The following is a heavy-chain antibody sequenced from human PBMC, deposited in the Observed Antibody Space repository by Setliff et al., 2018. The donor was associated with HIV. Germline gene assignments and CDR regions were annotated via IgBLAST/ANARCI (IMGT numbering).Heavy chain of an antibody. CDR2: MDPSSAAT. J-gene: IGHJ4*02. Sequence: AASVKVSCKASGYTFTSKHINWVRQATGQGLEWLGWMDPSSAATGYAQKFQGRVTLTRDTSINTAYMELSSLTSDDTAVYYCARGVGAAGDYWGQGTQVTVSS. CDR1: GYTFTSKH. V-gene: IGHV1-8*01. D-gene: IGHD1-26*01. CDR3: ARGVGAAGDY.